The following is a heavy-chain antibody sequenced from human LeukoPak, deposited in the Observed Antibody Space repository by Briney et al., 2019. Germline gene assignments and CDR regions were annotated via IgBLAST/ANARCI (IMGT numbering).Heavy chain of an antibody. J-gene: IGHJ4*02. CDR3: ARSYYDSSGYYSDY. D-gene: IGHD3-22*01. CDR2: ISGSANST. V-gene: IGHV3-23*01. CDR1: GFTFSSYA. Sequence: GGSLRLSCAASGFTFSSYAMSWVRQAPGKGLEWVSSISGSANSTFHADSVKGRFTISRGNSKSTLYLQMNSLRAEDTAVYYCARSYYDSSGYYSDYWGQGTLVTVSS.